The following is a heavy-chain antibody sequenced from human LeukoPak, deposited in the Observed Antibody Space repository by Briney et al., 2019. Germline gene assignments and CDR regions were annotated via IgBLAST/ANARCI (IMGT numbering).Heavy chain of an antibody. V-gene: IGHV4-39*01. CDR1: GCSLSDGDYH. CDR3: VRHSGLRAANYYCIDV. CDR2: IYSYWTN. D-gene: IGHD3-10*01. J-gene: IGHJ6*01. Sequence: AETLSLTCTVSGCSLSDGDYHWPWLPPPPGKGRKGIGSIYSYWTNYYNSSRKSRLTISVDTSKNHFSLKVTSLTAANTGTFYCVRHSGLRAANYYCIDVWGQGTTVTVS.